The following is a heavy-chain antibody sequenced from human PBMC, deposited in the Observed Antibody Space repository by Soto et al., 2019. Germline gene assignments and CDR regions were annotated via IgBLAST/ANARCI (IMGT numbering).Heavy chain of an antibody. CDR3: ARGMSDYIWGSYRYSGFDY. Sequence: SETLSLTCAVSSGSISSSNWWSWVRPPPGKGLEWIGEIYHSGSTNYNPSLKSRVTISVDKSKNQFSLKLSSVTAADTAVYYCARGMSDYIWGSYRYSGFDYWGQGTLVTVSS. J-gene: IGHJ4*02. V-gene: IGHV4-4*02. D-gene: IGHD3-16*02. CDR1: SGSISSSNW. CDR2: IYHSGST.